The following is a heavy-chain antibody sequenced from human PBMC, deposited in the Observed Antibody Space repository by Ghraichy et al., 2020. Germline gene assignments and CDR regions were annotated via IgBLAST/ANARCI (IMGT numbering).Heavy chain of an antibody. J-gene: IGHJ4*02. CDR3: SRCDAAFREFDY. V-gene: IGHV1-69*06. CDR2: IIPVFERA. D-gene: IGHD3-10*01. CDR1: GGAAGGTFRSYA. Sequence: SVKVSCKASGGAAGGTFRSYAISWVRQAPGQGLEWMGGIIPVFERATYAQRFLGRVTITADKSTTTAYMELSSLRSEDTAVYYCSRCDAAFREFDYWGQGTLVTVSS.